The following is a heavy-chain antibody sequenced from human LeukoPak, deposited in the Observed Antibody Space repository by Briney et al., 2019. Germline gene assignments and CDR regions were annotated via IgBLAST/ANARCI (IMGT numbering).Heavy chain of an antibody. V-gene: IGHV4-4*09. CDR3: ARGGYDFWSGQNWFDP. D-gene: IGHD3-3*01. CDR1: GDSISSYY. CDR2: IYTSGST. Sequence: SETLSLTCTVSGDSISSYYWSWIRQPPGMGLEWIGYIYTSGSTNYNPSLKSRVTMSVDTSKNQFSLKLISVTAADTAVYYCARGGYDFWSGQNWFDPWGQGTLVTVSS. J-gene: IGHJ5*02.